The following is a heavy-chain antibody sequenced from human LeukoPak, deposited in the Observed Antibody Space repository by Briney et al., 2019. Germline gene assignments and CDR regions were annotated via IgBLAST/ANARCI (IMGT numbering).Heavy chain of an antibody. Sequence: GGSLRLSCAASGFIFTNYFMSWVRQAPGKGLEWVASIKHDGSEKYYVDSVRGRFTISRDNAKNTLYLQMNSLRAEDTAVYYCLRDLNWSLDQWGQGTLVTVSS. CDR3: LRDLNWSLDQ. CDR1: GFIFTNYF. V-gene: IGHV3-7*01. D-gene: IGHD1-20*01. J-gene: IGHJ4*02. CDR2: IKHDGSEK.